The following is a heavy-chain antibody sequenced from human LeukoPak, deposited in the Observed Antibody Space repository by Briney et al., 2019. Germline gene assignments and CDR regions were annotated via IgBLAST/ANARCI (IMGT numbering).Heavy chain of an antibody. J-gene: IGHJ6*04. V-gene: IGHV3-74*01. CDR1: GFTFSSYW. D-gene: IGHD3-9*01. CDR2: INSDGSST. CDR3: NRRLGRYYYGMDV. Sequence: GGSLRLSCAASGFTFSSYWMHWVRQAPGKGLVWVSRINSDGSSTSYADSVKGRFTISRDNAKNTLYLQMNSLRAEDTAVYYCNRRLGRYYYGMDVWGKGTTVTVSS.